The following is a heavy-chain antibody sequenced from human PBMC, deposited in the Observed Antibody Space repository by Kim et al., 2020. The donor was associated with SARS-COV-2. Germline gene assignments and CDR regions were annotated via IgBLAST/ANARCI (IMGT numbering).Heavy chain of an antibody. CDR1: GFTFSSYA. D-gene: IGHD3-22*01. CDR3: AKASGDITMIVVVKGWEKNFDY. CDR2: ISGSGGST. J-gene: IGHJ4*02. V-gene: IGHV3-23*01. Sequence: GGSLRLSCAASGFTFSSYAMSWVRQAPGKGLEWVSAISGSGGSTYYADSVKGRFTISRDNSKNTLYLQMNSLRAEDTAVYYCAKASGDITMIVVVKGWEKNFDYWGQGTLVTVSS.